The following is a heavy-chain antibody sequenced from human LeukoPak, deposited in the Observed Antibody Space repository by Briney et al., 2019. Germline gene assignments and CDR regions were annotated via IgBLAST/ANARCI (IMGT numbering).Heavy chain of an antibody. CDR1: GFTFSGSA. Sequence: GGSLRLSCAASGFTFSGSAMHWVRQASGKRLEWVGRIRSKANSYATAYAASVKGRFTISRDDSKNTAYLQMNSLKTEDTAVYYCTRLGSSGWYNWFDPWGQGTLVTVSS. CDR2: IRSKANSYAT. J-gene: IGHJ5*02. V-gene: IGHV3-73*01. CDR3: TRLGSSGWYNWFDP. D-gene: IGHD6-19*01.